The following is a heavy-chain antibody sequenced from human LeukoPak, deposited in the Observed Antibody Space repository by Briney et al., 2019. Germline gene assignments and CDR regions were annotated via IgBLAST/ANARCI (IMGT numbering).Heavy chain of an antibody. V-gene: IGHV3-33*08. Sequence: PGGSLRLSCEASGFAFSFFAMNWVRQAPGKGLEWVAVIWYDGSNPGYADSVKGRFTISRDNSRNTLYLQMNNVRADDTAVYFCARQSSSAWCFDSWGQGTLVTVSS. CDR2: IWYDGSNP. CDR1: GFAFSFFA. D-gene: IGHD6-19*01. J-gene: IGHJ4*02. CDR3: ARQSSSAWCFDS.